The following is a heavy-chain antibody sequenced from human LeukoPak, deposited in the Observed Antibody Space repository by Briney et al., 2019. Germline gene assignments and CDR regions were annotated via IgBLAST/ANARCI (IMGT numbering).Heavy chain of an antibody. J-gene: IGHJ4*02. V-gene: IGHV3-30*03. CDR1: GFTFSSYG. CDR3: ARFGYVAAVDV. Sequence: GGSLRLSCAASGFTFSSYGMHWVRQAPGKGPEWVAAISYGGSKEYYADSVKGRFSISRDNSKNTLYLQMNSLRAEDTAVYHCARFGYVAAVDVWGQGTPVTVSS. CDR2: ISYGGSKE. D-gene: IGHD2-15*01.